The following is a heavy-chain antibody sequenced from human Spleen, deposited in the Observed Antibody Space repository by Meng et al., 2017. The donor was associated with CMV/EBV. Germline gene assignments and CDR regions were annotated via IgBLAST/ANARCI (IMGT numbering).Heavy chain of an antibody. J-gene: IGHJ5*02. V-gene: IGHV3-74*01. CDR3: AKSTWGRLDP. CDR2: IDSDGIST. CDR1: GFTFNNSW. Sequence: LSCGASGFTFNNSWMHWVRQSPGKGLVWVSRIDSDGISTSYADSVEGRFTISRDNAKNTLYLQMNSLRAADTAVYYCAKSTWGRLDPWGQGTLVTVSS. D-gene: IGHD3-16*01.